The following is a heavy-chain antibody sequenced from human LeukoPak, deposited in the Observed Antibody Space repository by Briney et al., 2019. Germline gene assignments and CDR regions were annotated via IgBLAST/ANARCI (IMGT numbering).Heavy chain of an antibody. D-gene: IGHD3-3*01. Sequence: PGGPLRLSCAASGFTFSSYAMSWVRQAPGKGLEWVSAISGSGGSTYYADSVKGRFTISRDNSKNTLYLQMNSLRAEDTAVYYCAKVFETFTIFGLDVWGQGTTVTVSS. J-gene: IGHJ6*02. CDR2: ISGSGGST. CDR3: AKVFETFTIFGLDV. CDR1: GFTFSSYA. V-gene: IGHV3-23*01.